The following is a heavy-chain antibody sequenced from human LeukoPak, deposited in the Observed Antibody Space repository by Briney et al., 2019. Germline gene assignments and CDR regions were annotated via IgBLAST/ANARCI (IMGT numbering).Heavy chain of an antibody. CDR3: ARDRRPRQKESGYKTYYFDY. J-gene: IGHJ4*02. CDR1: GFTFSSYS. D-gene: IGHD3-22*01. Sequence: GSLRLSCAASGFTFSSYSMNWVRQAPGKGLEWVSSISSSSSYIYYADSVKGRFTISRDNAKNSLYLQMNSLRAEDTAVYYCARDRRPRQKESGYKTYYFDYWGQGTLVTVSS. CDR2: ISSSSSYI. V-gene: IGHV3-21*01.